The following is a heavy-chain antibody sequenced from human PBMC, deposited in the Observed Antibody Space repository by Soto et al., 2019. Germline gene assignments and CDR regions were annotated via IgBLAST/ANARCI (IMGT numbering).Heavy chain of an antibody. CDR3: ARHVRTGKRFDS. V-gene: IGHV4-39*01. J-gene: IGHJ4*02. D-gene: IGHD2-8*02. CDR1: GGSVSSSTYY. Sequence: PSETLSLTCTVSGGSVSSSTYYWGWLRQPPGKGLEWIGNIYYSGSTYYNPSLKSRITVSVDTSENQFSLKLSSVTAADTAVYYCARHVRTGKRFDSWGQGTLVTVSS. CDR2: IYYSGST.